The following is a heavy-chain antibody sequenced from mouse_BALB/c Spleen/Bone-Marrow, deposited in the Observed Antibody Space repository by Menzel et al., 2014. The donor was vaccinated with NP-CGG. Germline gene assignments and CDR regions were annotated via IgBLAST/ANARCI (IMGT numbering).Heavy chain of an antibody. D-gene: IGHD1-2*01. CDR3: TNYGYD. J-gene: IGHJ2*01. CDR2: INPSNGDT. V-gene: IGHV1S16*01. CDR1: GYTFTSYW. Sequence: VHLVESGAELVRPGASVKLSCKASGYTFTSYWMHWVKQRPGQGFEWIGEINPSNGDTNYNEKFKRKATLTVDKSSSTVYMQLSSLTSEDSAVYYCTNYGYDWGQGTTLTVSS.